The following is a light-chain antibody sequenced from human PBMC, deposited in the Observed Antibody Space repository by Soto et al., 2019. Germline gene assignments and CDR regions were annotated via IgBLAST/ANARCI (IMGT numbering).Light chain of an antibody. V-gene: IGLV1-40*01. CDR3: QSYDSSLSGSV. Sequence: SVLTQPPSVSGAPGQRVTISCTGSSSNIGAGYDVHWYQQLPGTAPKLLIYGSSNRPSGVPDRFSGSKSGTSASLAITGLQAEDEADYYCQSYDSSLSGSVFGGGTKLTVL. J-gene: IGLJ2*01. CDR2: GSS. CDR1: SSNIGAGYD.